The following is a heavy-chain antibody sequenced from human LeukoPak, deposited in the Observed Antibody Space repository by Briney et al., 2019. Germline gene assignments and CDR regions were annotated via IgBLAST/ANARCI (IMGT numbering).Heavy chain of an antibody. V-gene: IGHV4-34*01. CDR1: GGSFSGYY. D-gene: IGHD3-10*01. Sequence: KPSETLSLTCAVYGGSFSGYYWSWIRQPPGKGLEWIGEINHSGSTNYNPSLKSRVTISVDTSKNQFSLKLSSVTAADTAVYYCARGGMIRGAPNPHWGQGTLVTVSS. CDR3: ARGGMIRGAPNPH. J-gene: IGHJ4*02. CDR2: INHSGST.